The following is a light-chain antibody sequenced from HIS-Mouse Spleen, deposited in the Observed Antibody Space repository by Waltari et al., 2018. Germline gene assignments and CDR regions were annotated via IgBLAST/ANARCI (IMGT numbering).Light chain of an antibody. CDR3: SSYTSSSTYV. J-gene: IGLJ1*01. Sequence: QSALTQPASVSGSPGQSITISCTGTSSDVGGYNYVSWYQQHPGKAPKLMIYDVSNRPSGLSNPFSGSKSGNTASLTISGLQAEDEADYYCSSYTSSSTYVFGTGTKVTVL. CDR1: SSDVGGYNY. CDR2: DVS. V-gene: IGLV2-14*03.